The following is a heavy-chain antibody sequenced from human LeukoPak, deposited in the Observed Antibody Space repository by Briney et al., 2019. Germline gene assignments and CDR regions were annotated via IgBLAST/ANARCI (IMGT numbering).Heavy chain of an antibody. CDR1: GDSISNYY. CDR2: IYTSGST. J-gene: IGHJ4*02. V-gene: IGHV4-4*07. Sequence: PSETLSLTCIVSGDSISNYYWSWLRQPAGKGLEWIGRIYTSGSTNYNPSLKSRATMSVDTSKNQFSLKLTSVTAADTAVYYCAREAAAGTFYFDYWGQGTLVTVSS. D-gene: IGHD6-13*01. CDR3: AREAAAGTFYFDY.